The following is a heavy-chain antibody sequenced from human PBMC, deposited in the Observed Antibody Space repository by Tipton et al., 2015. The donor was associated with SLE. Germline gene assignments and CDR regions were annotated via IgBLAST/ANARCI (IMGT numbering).Heavy chain of an antibody. CDR1: GGSISGYY. J-gene: IGHJ5*02. V-gene: IGHV4-59*08. CDR2: IYYSGTT. D-gene: IGHD2-2*01. CDR3: ARTWVVVPALFDP. Sequence: TLSLTCTVSGGSISGYYWSWIRQPPGKGLEWIGYIYYSGTTNYSPSLRSRVTMSVDTSKNQCSLKLSSVTAADTAVYYCARTWVVVPALFDPWGQGTLVTVSS.